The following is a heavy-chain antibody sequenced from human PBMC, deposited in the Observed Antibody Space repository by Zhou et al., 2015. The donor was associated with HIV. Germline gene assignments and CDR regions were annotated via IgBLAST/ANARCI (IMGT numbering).Heavy chain of an antibody. J-gene: IGHJ3*02. CDR1: GGTFSSYA. CDR2: IIPIFGTA. CDR3: ARVRCSGGSCYWDNVIDAFDI. D-gene: IGHD2-15*01. Sequence: QVQLVQSGAEVKKPGSSVKVSCKASGGTFSSYAISWVRQAPGQGLEWMGGIIPIFGTANYAQKFQGRVTITADESTSTAYMELSSLRSEDTAVYYCARVRCSGGSCYWDNVIDAFDIWGQGTMVTVSS. V-gene: IGHV1-69*01.